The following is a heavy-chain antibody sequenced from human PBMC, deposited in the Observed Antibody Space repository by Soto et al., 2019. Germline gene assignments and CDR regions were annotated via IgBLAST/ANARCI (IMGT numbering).Heavy chain of an antibody. CDR1: GGSRGGHY. Sequence: SETLCLTWSVAGGSRGGHYGSWILQTPGKGLEWIGYIYYSGSTNYNPSLKSRVTISVDTSKNQFSLRLTSVTAADTAVYYCARGANYYDSVGYYYYWGQGTLVTVSS. CDR2: IYYSGST. CDR3: ARGANYYDSVGYYYY. V-gene: IGHV4-59*11. D-gene: IGHD3-22*01. J-gene: IGHJ4*02.